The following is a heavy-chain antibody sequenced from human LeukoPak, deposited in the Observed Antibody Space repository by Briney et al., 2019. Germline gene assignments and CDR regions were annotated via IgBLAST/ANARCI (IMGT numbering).Heavy chain of an antibody. D-gene: IGHD5-12*01. CDR2: IGTAGDT. Sequence: GSLRLSCAASGFTFSSYDMHWVRQATGKGLEWVSAIGTAGDTYYPGSVKGRFTISRENAKNSLYLQMNSLRAGDTAVYYCARGWWLRASRYYYGMDVWGQGTTVTVSS. J-gene: IGHJ6*02. V-gene: IGHV3-13*01. CDR1: GFTFSSYD. CDR3: ARGWWLRASRYYYGMDV.